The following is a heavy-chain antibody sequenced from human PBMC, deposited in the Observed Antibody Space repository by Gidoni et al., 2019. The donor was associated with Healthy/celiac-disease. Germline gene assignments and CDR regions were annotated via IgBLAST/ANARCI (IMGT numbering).Heavy chain of an antibody. CDR1: GGSFSGYY. V-gene: IGHV4-34*01. J-gene: IGHJ4*02. CDR3: ARGQAGSGSYCLDY. D-gene: IGHD3-10*01. Sequence: QVQLQQWGAGLLQPSETLSLTFAVYGGSFSGYYWSWLRQPPGKGLEWIGEINHSGSTNYNPSLKSRVTISVDTSKNQFSLKLSSVTAADTAVYYCARGQAGSGSYCLDYWGQGTLVTVSS. CDR2: INHSGST.